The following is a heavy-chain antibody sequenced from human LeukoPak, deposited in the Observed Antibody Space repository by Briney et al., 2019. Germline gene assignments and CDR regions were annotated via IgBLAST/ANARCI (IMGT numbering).Heavy chain of an antibody. CDR1: GFTFSSYS. Sequence: GGSLRLSCAASGFTFSSYSMNWVRQAPGKGLEWVSSIRSSSSYIYYADSVKGRFAISRDNAKNSLYLQMNSLRAEDTAVYYCARLYYDSSGSFAYWGQGTLVTVSS. V-gene: IGHV3-21*01. J-gene: IGHJ4*02. CDR3: ARLYYDSSGSFAY. D-gene: IGHD3-22*01. CDR2: IRSSSSYI.